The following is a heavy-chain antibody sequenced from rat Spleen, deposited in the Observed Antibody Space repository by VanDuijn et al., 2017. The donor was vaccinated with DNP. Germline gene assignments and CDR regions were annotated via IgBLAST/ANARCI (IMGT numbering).Heavy chain of an antibody. CDR2: INSAGST. D-gene: IGHD1-11*01. CDR3: ARWRIGPHYFDY. J-gene: IGHJ2*01. V-gene: IGHV3-3*01. Sequence: EVQLQESGPGLVKPSQSLSLTCSVTGYSITSSYRWNWIRKFPGNKLEWMGYINSAGSTNYNPSLKSRISITRDTSKNQFFLQVNSVTTKDTATFYCARWRIGPHYFDYWGQGVMVTVSS. CDR1: GYSITSSYR.